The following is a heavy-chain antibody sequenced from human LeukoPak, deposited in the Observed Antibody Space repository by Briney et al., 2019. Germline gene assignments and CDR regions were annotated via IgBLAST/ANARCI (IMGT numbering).Heavy chain of an antibody. V-gene: IGHV3-30*04. D-gene: IGHD3-22*01. CDR1: GFTFSSYA. Sequence: GGSLRLSCAASGFTFSSYAMHWVRQAPGKGLEWVAVISYDGSNKYYADSVKGRFTISRDNSKNTLYLQMNSLRAEDTAVYYCAKVVEYYYESSNYYKIGGLDSWGQGTLVTVSS. J-gene: IGHJ4*02. CDR3: AKVVEYYYESSNYYKIGGLDS. CDR2: ISYDGSNK.